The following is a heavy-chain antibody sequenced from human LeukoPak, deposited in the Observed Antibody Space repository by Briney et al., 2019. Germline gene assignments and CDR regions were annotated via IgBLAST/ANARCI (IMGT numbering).Heavy chain of an antibody. V-gene: IGHV1-8*01. CDR1: GYTFTSYD. CDR2: MNPSSGDT. Sequence: RASVKVSCKASGYTFTSYDINWVRQATGQGLEWMGWMNPSSGDTGYAQNFQGRVTMTRDTSITTAYMELRSLTSVDTAVYYCARVTPSGWYGAVYWGQGSLVTVSS. CDR3: ARVTPSGWYGAVY. D-gene: IGHD6-19*01. J-gene: IGHJ4*02.